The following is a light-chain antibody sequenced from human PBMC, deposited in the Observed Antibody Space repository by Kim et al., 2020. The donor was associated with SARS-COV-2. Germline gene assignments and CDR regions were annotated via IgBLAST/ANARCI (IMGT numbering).Light chain of an antibody. J-gene: IGKJ1*01. CDR2: DAS. CDR3: QQYDTYST. Sequence: DIQMTQSPSTLPASVGDRVTITCRASQSINSWLAWYQQKPGKAPKLLISDASNLESGVPSRFSGSGSGTEFTLTISSLQPDDFATYYCQQYDTYSTFGQGTKVEFK. V-gene: IGKV1-5*01. CDR1: QSINSW.